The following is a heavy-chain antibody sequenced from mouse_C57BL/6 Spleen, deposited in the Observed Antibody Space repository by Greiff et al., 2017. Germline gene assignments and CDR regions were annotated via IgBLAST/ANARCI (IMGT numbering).Heavy chain of an antibody. CDR1: GYTFTSYW. V-gene: IGHV1-64*01. D-gene: IGHD3-2*02. Sequence: QVQLQQPGAELVKPGASVKLSCKASGYTFTSYWMHWVKQRPGQGLEWIGMIHPNSGSTNYNEKFKSKATLTVDKSSSTAYMQLSSLTSEDSAVYYCARGTAQATTWFAYWGQVTLVTVSA. CDR3: ARGTAQATTWFAY. J-gene: IGHJ3*01. CDR2: IHPNSGST.